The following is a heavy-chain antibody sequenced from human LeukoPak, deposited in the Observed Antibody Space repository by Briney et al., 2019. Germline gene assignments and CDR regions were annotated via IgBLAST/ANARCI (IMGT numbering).Heavy chain of an antibody. Sequence: SETLSLTCTVSGGSISSGDYSWSWIRQSPGKGLEWIGYIDYSGSAYYNPSFKSRVTISVDTAKSQFSLDLRSVTAADTAVYYCARDAWNGNSPLDYWGQGTLVTVSS. J-gene: IGHJ4*02. CDR2: IDYSGSA. D-gene: IGHD4-23*01. CDR3: ARDAWNGNSPLDY. CDR1: GGSISSGDYS. V-gene: IGHV4-61*08.